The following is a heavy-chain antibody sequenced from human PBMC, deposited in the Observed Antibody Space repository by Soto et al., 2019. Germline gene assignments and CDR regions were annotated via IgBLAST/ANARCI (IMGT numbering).Heavy chain of an antibody. CDR2: IKGETDGGTT. D-gene: IGHD3-22*01. J-gene: IGHJ4*02. V-gene: IGHV3-15*01. CDR3: TTGLSNGYYNYDY. CDR1: GFTFSNVW. Sequence: GGSLRRSCAASGFTFSNVWMSWVRQAPGKGLEWVGRIKGETDGGTTDYAAAVKGRITISRDHSKDTLYLQMNSLKTEDTAVYYCTTGLSNGYYNYDYWGQGT.